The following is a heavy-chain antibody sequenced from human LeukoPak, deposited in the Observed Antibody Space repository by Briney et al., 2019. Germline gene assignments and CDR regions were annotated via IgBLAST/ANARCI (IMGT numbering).Heavy chain of an antibody. J-gene: IGHJ4*02. CDR2: IYYSGST. CDR3: ASQDERITMVRGVIRFDY. D-gene: IGHD3-10*01. V-gene: IGHV4-39*01. Sequence: PSETLSLTCTVSGGSISSSSYYWGWLRQPPGKGLEWIGSIYYSGSTYYNPSLKSRVTISVDTSKNQFSLKLSSVTAADTAVYYCASQDERITMVRGVIRFDYWGQGTLVTVSS. CDR1: GGSISSSSYY.